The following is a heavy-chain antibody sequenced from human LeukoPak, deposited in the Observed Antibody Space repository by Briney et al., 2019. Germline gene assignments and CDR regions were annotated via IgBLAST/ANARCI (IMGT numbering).Heavy chain of an antibody. CDR1: GCTFSSYA. CDR3: AKNYIAVAGDFDY. CDR2: ISCSGGTT. D-gene: IGHD6-19*01. V-gene: IGHV3-23*01. Sequence: GGSLRLSCVASGCTFSSYAMSWVRQAPGKGLEWVSGISCSGGTTYYADSVKGRFTISRDTSKNTLYLQMNSLRAEDTAVYYCAKNYIAVAGDFDYWGQGTLVIVSS. J-gene: IGHJ4*02.